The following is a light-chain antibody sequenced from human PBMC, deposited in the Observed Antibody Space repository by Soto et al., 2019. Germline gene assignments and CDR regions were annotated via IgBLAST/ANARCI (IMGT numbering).Light chain of an antibody. Sequence: QSVLTQPRSVSGSPGQSVTISCTGTSDDVGVYNYVSWYQQHPGKAPKLIIYDVSKRPSGVPDRFSGSKSGNTASLTISGLQAEDEADYYCCSYAGGPYVFGNGTKVTVL. CDR3: CSYAGGPYV. V-gene: IGLV2-11*01. CDR2: DVS. J-gene: IGLJ1*01. CDR1: SDDVGVYNY.